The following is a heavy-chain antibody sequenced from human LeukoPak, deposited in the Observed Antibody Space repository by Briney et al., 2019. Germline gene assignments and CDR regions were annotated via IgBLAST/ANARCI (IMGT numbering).Heavy chain of an antibody. CDR1: GLTFSSYG. V-gene: IGHV3-48*03. Sequence: GGTLRLSCAASGLTFSSYGMSWVRQAPGGGLEWGSYISSSGSTIYYADSVKSRFTISRDNAKNSLYLQMNSLRAEDTAVYYCAKLGITMIGGVWGKGTTVTISS. CDR2: ISSSGSTI. J-gene: IGHJ6*04. D-gene: IGHD3-10*02. CDR3: AKLGITMIGGV.